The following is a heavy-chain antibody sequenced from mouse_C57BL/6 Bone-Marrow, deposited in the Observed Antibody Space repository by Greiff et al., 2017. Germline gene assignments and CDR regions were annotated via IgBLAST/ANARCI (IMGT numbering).Heavy chain of an antibody. Sequence: DVKLVESGGGLVQPGGSLKLSCAASGFTFSDYYMYWVRQTPEQRLEWVAYISNGGGSTYYPDTVKGRFTISEDNAKNTLYLQMSRLKSEDTAMYYCAGGPYWGQGTLVTVSA. CDR2: ISNGGGST. V-gene: IGHV5-12*01. CDR3: AGGPY. CDR1: GFTFSDYY. J-gene: IGHJ3*01.